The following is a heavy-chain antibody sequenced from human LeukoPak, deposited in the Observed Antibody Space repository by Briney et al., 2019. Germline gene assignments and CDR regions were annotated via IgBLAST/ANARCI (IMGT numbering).Heavy chain of an antibody. J-gene: IGHJ4*02. D-gene: IGHD4-17*01. CDR1: GFTFDDYA. V-gene: IGHV3-9*01. CDR3: AKDDPRMTTITD. Sequence: GGSLRLSCAASGFTFDDYAMHWVRQAPGKGLEWVSSLTWNSGSIAYAGSVKGRFTISRDNAKNTLYLQMSSLRAEDTALYYCAKDDPRMTTITDWGQGTLVTVSS. CDR2: LTWNSGSI.